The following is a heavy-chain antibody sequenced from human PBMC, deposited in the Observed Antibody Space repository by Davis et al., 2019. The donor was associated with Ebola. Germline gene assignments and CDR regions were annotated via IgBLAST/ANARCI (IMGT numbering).Heavy chain of an antibody. CDR2: INEDGSGK. Sequence: GESLKISCAVSEFTFSNYWMSWVRQAPGKGLEWVANINEDGSGKYYVDSVKGRFTISRDSAENSLFLQMNSLRAEDTAVYFCARGRTLAYWGQGTLVTVSS. CDR3: ARGRTLAY. V-gene: IGHV3-7*03. CDR1: EFTFSNYW. J-gene: IGHJ4*02. D-gene: IGHD3-10*01.